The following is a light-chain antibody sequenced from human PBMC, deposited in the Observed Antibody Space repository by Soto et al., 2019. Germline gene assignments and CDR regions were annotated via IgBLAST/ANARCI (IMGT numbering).Light chain of an antibody. J-gene: IGKJ1*01. CDR1: QGISSY. Sequence: DIQMTQSPSSLSASPGDRVTITCRASQGISSYLAWFQQKPGKAPKSLIYAASSLQSGVPSKFSGSGSGTDFTLTISSLQPEDFATYYSQHYNNYPWTFGQGTKEEIK. V-gene: IGKV1-16*02. CDR2: AAS. CDR3: QHYNNYPWT.